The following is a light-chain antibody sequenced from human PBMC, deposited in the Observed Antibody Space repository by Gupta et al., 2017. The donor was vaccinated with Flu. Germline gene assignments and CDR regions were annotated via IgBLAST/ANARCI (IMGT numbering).Light chain of an antibody. V-gene: IGKV3-15*01. J-gene: IGKJ4*01. CDR3: QQYNAWPLT. Sequence: PGTLSVSPGERVTLSCRASQTVYNNLAWYQQKPGQAPRLLIYDASTRATGIPARFSGGGSGTDFTLTISGLQSEDFAVYYCQQYNAWPLTFGGGTKVEIK. CDR2: DAS. CDR1: QTVYNN.